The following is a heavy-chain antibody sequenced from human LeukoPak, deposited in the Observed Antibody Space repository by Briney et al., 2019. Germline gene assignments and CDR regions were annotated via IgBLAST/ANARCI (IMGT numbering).Heavy chain of an antibody. D-gene: IGHD3-3*01. CDR2: ISGSGGST. CDR3: AKDRGSLEWLKDAFDI. V-gene: IGHV3-23*01. J-gene: IGHJ3*02. Sequence: GGSLRLSCAASGFTFSSYAMSWVRQAPGKGLEWVSAISGSGGSTYYADSVKGRFTISRDNSKNTLYLQMNSLRAEDTAVYYCAKDRGSLEWLKDAFDIWGQGTMVTVSS. CDR1: GFTFSSYA.